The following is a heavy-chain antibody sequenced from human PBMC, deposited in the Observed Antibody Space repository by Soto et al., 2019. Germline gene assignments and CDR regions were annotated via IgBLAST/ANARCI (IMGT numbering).Heavy chain of an antibody. CDR3: ARTLKGDGDIVVVPAAMGRTNYYYYGMDV. V-gene: IGHV1-69*01. CDR1: GGTFSSYA. D-gene: IGHD2-2*01. J-gene: IGHJ6*02. Sequence: QVQLVQSGAEVKKPGSSVKVSCKASGGTFSSYAISWVRQAPGQGLEWMGGIIPIFGTANYAQKFQGRVTITADESTSTAYMKLSSLRSEDTAVYYCARTLKGDGDIVVVPAAMGRTNYYYYGMDVWGQGTTVTVSS. CDR2: IIPIFGTA.